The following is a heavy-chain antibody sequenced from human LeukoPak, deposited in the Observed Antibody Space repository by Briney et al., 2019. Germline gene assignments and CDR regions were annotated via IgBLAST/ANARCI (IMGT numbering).Heavy chain of an antibody. CDR1: GFTFSTYW. Sequence: GGSLRRSCAASGFTFSTYWMNWYRQAPGKGLEWVGNINQDASEINYVDYVRGRFTISRDNAKNSLHLQMNSVRAEDTAVYYCATDRDNSDWQKRFDSWGQGTLVTVSS. J-gene: IGHJ4*02. V-gene: IGHV3-7*01. CDR3: ATDRDNSDWQKRFDS. D-gene: IGHD2-21*02. CDR2: INQDASEI.